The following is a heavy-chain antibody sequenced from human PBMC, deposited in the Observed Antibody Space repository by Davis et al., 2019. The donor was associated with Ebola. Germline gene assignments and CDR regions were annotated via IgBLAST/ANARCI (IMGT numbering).Heavy chain of an antibody. V-gene: IGHV3-30*03. D-gene: IGHD3-3*01. Sequence: PGGSLRLSCIVSGLTFSRYGMHWVRQAPGKGPEWVAVVSHSEREKFYADSVKGRFTISRDNSENTLYLQMNSLTADDTAVYFCARAVFHEVLDSWGQGTPVTVSS. CDR2: VSHSEREK. CDR1: GLTFSRYG. CDR3: ARAVFHEVLDS. J-gene: IGHJ4*02.